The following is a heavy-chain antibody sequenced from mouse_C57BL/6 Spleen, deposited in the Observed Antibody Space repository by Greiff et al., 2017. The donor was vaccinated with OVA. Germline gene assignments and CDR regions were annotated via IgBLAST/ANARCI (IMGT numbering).Heavy chain of an antibody. CDR1: GYTFTSYW. V-gene: IGHV1-64*01. J-gene: IGHJ3*01. D-gene: IGHD2-5*01. Sequence: VQLQQPGAELVKPGASVKLSCKASGYTFTSYWMHWVKQRPGQGLEWIGMIHPNSGSTNYNEKFKSKATLTVDKSSSTAYMQLSSLTSEDSAVYYGARNGPSYYSNYGFAYWGQGTLVTVSA. CDR3: ARNGPSYYSNYGFAY. CDR2: IHPNSGST.